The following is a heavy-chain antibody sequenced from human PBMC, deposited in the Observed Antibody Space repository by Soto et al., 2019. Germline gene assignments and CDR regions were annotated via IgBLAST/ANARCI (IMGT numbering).Heavy chain of an antibody. V-gene: IGHV1-18*01. J-gene: IGHJ4*02. Sequence: GASVKVSCKASGYTFTSYGISWVRQAPGQGLEWMGWISAYNGNTNYAQKLQGRVTMTTDKSTSTAYMELSSLRSEDTAVYYCARVKEYYDFWSGYYPFDYWGQGTLVTVSS. CDR2: ISAYNGNT. CDR1: GYTFTSYG. CDR3: ARVKEYYDFWSGYYPFDY. D-gene: IGHD3-3*01.